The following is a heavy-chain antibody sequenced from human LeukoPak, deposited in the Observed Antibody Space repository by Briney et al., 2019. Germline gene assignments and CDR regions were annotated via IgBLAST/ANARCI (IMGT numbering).Heavy chain of an antibody. V-gene: IGHV4-31*03. CDR1: GGSISSGGYY. J-gene: IGHJ5*02. D-gene: IGHD1-26*01. CDR3: ARGDSGGDWFDP. Sequence: SQTLSLTCTVSGGSISSGGYYWSWIRQHPGKGLEWIGYIYYSGSTYYNPSPKSRVTISVDTSKNQLSLKLSSVTAADTAVYYCARGDSGGDWFDPWGQGTLVTVSS. CDR2: IYYSGST.